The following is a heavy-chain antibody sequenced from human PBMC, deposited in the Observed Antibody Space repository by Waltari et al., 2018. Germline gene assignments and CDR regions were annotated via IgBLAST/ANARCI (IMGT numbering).Heavy chain of an antibody. Sequence: QVQLQESGPGLVKPLETLSLTCSVSGGSIRSYYWSWTRQPAEKGLEWIGHIFTSGITKYNPSLKSRVTMSVDTSKNQFSLKLTSVTAADTAVYYCARESGDYSPFDNWGQGTLVTVSS. J-gene: IGHJ4*02. V-gene: IGHV4-4*07. CDR3: ARESGDYSPFDN. D-gene: IGHD4-17*01. CDR1: GGSIRSYY. CDR2: IFTSGIT.